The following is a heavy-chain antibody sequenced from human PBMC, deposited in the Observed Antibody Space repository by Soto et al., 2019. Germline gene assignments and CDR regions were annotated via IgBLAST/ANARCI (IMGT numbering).Heavy chain of an antibody. V-gene: IGHV4-34*01. CDR1: GGSFSGYY. D-gene: IGHD5-18*01. Sequence: SETLSLTCAVYGGSFSGYYWSWIRQPPGKGLEWIGEINHSGSTNYNPSLKSRVTISVDTSKNQFSLKLSSVTAADTAVYYCARGRRDTAMVTRRWFDPWGQGTLVTVSS. J-gene: IGHJ5*02. CDR2: INHSGST. CDR3: ARGRRDTAMVTRRWFDP.